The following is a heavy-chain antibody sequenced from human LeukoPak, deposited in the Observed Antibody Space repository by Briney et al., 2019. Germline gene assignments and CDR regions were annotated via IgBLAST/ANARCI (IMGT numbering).Heavy chain of an antibody. J-gene: IGHJ5*02. Sequence: SETLSLTCAVYGGSFSGYYWSWIRQPPGKGLEWIGEINHSGSTNYNPSLKSRVTISVDTSKNQFSLKLSSVTAADTAVYYCARRSIVVVVAASPPSFDPWGQGTLVTVSS. D-gene: IGHD2-15*01. V-gene: IGHV4-34*01. CDR3: ARRSIVVVVAASPPSFDP. CDR1: GGSFSGYY. CDR2: INHSGST.